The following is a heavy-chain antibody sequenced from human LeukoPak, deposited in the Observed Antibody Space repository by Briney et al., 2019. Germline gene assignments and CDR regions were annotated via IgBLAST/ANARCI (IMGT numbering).Heavy chain of an antibody. CDR1: GFTFSSYE. CDR3: ARDQSSRARGAFDI. CDR2: ISSSGSTI. J-gene: IGHJ3*02. Sequence: PGGSLRLSCAASGFTFSSYEMNWVRQAPGKGLEWVSYISSSGSTIYYADSVKGRFTISRDNAKNSLYLQMNSLRAGDTAVYYCARDQSSRARGAFDIWGQGTMVTVSS. D-gene: IGHD3-10*01. V-gene: IGHV3-48*03.